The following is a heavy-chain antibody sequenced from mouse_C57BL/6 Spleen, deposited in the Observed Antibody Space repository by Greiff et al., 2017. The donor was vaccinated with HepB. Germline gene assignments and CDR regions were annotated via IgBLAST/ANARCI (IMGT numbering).Heavy chain of an antibody. V-gene: IGHV6-3*01. D-gene: IGHD2-3*01. J-gene: IGHJ2*01. Sequence: EVKLMESGGGLVQPGGSMKLSCVASGFTFSNYWMNWVRQSPEKGLEWVAQIRLKSDNYATHYAESVKGRFTISRDDSKSSVYLQMNNLRAEVTGIYYCTDDGYYGENWGQGTTLTVPS. CDR3: TDDGYYGEN. CDR2: IRLKSDNYAT. CDR1: GFTFSNYW.